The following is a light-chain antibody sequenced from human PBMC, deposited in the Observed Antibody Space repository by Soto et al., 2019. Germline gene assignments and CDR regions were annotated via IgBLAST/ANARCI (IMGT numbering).Light chain of an antibody. Sequence: IIMTPSPATLYMSPGERTTLSCRASQSVANNLAWYQQKPGQAPRLLIYDASNRATGIPARFSGSGSGTDFTLTISSLEPEDFAVYYCQQRSNWPRAFGQGTKVDIK. CDR1: QSVANN. CDR2: DAS. CDR3: QQRSNWPRA. J-gene: IGKJ1*01. V-gene: IGKV3-11*01.